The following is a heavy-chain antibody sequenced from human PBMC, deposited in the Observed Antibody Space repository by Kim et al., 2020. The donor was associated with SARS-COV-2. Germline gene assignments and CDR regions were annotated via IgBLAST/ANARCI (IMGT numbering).Heavy chain of an antibody. CDR1: GYTFTNYD. Sequence: ASVKVSCKASGYTFTNYDINWGRQATGQGLEWMGWMNPNSGNTGYAKKFQGRVTMSRDTSINTAYMELSSLTSEDTAVYYCARGVKVRDSLPGDWGQGTLVTVSS. D-gene: IGHD1-1*01. CDR3: ARGVKVRDSLPGD. J-gene: IGHJ4*02. CDR2: MNPNSGNT. V-gene: IGHV1-8*01.